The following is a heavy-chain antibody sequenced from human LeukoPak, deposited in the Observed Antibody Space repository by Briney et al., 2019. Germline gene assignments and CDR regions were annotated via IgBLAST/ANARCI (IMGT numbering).Heavy chain of an antibody. D-gene: IGHD4-23*01. CDR2: IYYSGST. V-gene: IGHV4-39*07. CDR1: GGSISSSSYY. CDR3: ASTVEPLYFDY. J-gene: IGHJ4*02. Sequence: SETLSLTCTVSGGSISSSSYYWGWIRQPPGKGLEWIGSIYYSGSTYYNPSLKSRVTISVDTSKNQFSLKLSSVTAADTAVYYCASTVEPLYFDYWGQGTLVTVSS.